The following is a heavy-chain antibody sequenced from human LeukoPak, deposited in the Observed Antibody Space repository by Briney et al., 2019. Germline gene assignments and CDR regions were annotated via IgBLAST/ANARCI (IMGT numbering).Heavy chain of an antibody. CDR3: AGSLGYCTSNVCYLKY. CDR2: IHISGNT. CDR1: GGSISSGSYC. V-gene: IGHV4-61*09. D-gene: IGHD2-8*01. J-gene: IGHJ4*02. Sequence: PSETLSLTCTVSGGSISSGSYCWSWIRQPAGKGLEWIGHIHISGNTNYNPSLKSRVTISVDTSKNQFSLRLSSVTAADTAVYYCAGSLGYCTSNVCYLKYWGQGTLVTVSS.